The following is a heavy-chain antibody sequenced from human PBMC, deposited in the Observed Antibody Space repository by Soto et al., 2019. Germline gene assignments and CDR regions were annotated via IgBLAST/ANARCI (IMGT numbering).Heavy chain of an antibody. CDR1: GFTFSSYA. CDR2: ISGSGGST. J-gene: IGHJ6*03. D-gene: IGHD4-4*01. CDR3: AKGGGTVTYYYYYYMDV. Sequence: PGWSLRLSCAASGFTFSSYAMSWVRQAPGKGLEWVSAISGSGGSTYYADSVKGRFTISRDNSKNTLYLQMNSLRAEDTAVYYCAKGGGTVTYYYYYYMDVWGKGTTVTAS. V-gene: IGHV3-23*01.